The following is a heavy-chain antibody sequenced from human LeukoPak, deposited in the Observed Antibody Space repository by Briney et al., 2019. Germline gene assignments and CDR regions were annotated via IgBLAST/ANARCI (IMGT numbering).Heavy chain of an antibody. Sequence: GGSLRLSCAASGFTFSSYSMNWVRQAPGKGLEWVSSISSSSSYIYYADSVKGRFTISRDNAKNSLYLQMNSLRAEDTAVYYCARDRPYSGSYLGAFDIWGQGTMVTVSS. CDR1: GFTFSSYS. CDR2: ISSSSSYI. J-gene: IGHJ3*02. CDR3: ARDRPYSGSYLGAFDI. V-gene: IGHV3-21*01. D-gene: IGHD1-26*01.